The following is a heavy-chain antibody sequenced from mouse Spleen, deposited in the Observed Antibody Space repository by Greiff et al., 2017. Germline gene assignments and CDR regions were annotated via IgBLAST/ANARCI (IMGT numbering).Heavy chain of an antibody. Sequence: EVKLMESGPGMVKPSQSLSLTCTVTGYSITSGYDWHWIRHFPGNKLEWMGYISYSGSTNYNPSLKSRISITHDTSKNHFFLKLNSVTTEDTATYYCARDRGYDYGYAMDYWGQGTSVTVSS. J-gene: IGHJ4*01. CDR2: ISYSGST. V-gene: IGHV3-1*01. D-gene: IGHD2-4*01. CDR1: GYSITSGYD. CDR3: ARDRGYDYGYAMDY.